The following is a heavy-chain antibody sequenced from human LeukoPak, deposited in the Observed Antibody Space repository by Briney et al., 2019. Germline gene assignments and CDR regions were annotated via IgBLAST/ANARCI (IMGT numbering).Heavy chain of an antibody. CDR2: IYYSGST. CDR3: ARNLMYSSGWYDAFDI. CDR1: GRSISSYY. D-gene: IGHD6-19*01. Sequence: SETLSLTCTVSGRSISSYYWSWIRQPPGKGLEWIGYIYYSGSTNYNPSLKSRVTISVDTSKNQFSLKLSSVTAADTAVYYCARNLMYSSGWYDAFDIWGQGTMVTVSS. V-gene: IGHV4-59*01. J-gene: IGHJ3*02.